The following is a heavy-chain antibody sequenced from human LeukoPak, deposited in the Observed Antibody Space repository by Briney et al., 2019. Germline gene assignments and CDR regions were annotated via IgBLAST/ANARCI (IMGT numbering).Heavy chain of an antibody. J-gene: IGHJ4*02. CDR2: ISYDGSNK. CDR3: ARVAVAATAGY. V-gene: IGHV3-30*04. CDR1: GFTFSSYA. D-gene: IGHD6-19*01. Sequence: GGSLRLSCAASGFTFSSYAMHWVLQAPGKGLEWVAVISYDGSNKYYADSVKGRFTISRDNSKNTLYLQMNSLRAEDTAVYYCARVAVAATAGYWGQGTLVTVSS.